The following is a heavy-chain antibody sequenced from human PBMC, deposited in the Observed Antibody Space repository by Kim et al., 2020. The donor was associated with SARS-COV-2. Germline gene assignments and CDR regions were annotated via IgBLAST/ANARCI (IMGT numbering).Heavy chain of an antibody. V-gene: IGHV3-23*01. CDR2: ISGSGGST. J-gene: IGHJ4*02. Sequence: GGSLRLSCAASGFTFSSYVMSWVRQAPGKGLEWVSAISGSGGSTYYADSVKGRFTISRDNSKNTMYLQMNSLRAEDTAVYYCAKHFGGVVVRSLDYWGQGTLVTVSS. D-gene: IGHD2-15*01. CDR1: GFTFSSYV. CDR3: AKHFGGVVVRSLDY.